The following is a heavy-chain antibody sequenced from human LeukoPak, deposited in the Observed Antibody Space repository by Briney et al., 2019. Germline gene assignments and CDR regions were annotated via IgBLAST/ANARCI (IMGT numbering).Heavy chain of an antibody. CDR2: ISTSSNRI. D-gene: IGHD6-19*01. CDR1: GFTFSSYG. Sequence: GGSLRLSCAASGFTFSSYGMSWVRQAPGKGLEWVSYISTSSNRIDYADSVKGRFTMSRDNAKNLLYLQMNSLRDEDTAMYYCARVSAPGTSGWYFGYWGQGTLVTVSS. V-gene: IGHV3-48*02. J-gene: IGHJ4*02. CDR3: ARVSAPGTSGWYFGY.